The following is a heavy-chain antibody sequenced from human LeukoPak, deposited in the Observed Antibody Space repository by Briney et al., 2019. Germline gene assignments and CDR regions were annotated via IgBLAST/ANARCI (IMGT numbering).Heavy chain of an antibody. J-gene: IGHJ6*02. CDR1: GGSISSGGYY. D-gene: IGHD3-10*01. Sequence: PSETLSLTCTVSGGSISSGGYYWSWIRQHPGKGLEWIGYIYYSGSTYYNPSLKSRVTISVDTSKNQFSLKLSSVTAADTAVYYCARDVNYYGSGSHGMDVWGQGTTVTVSS. CDR3: ARDVNYYGSGSHGMDV. CDR2: IYYSGST. V-gene: IGHV4-31*03.